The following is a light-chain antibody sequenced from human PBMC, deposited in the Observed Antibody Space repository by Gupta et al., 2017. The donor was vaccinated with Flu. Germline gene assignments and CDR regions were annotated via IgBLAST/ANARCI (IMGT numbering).Light chain of an antibody. CDR2: EGS. V-gene: IGLV2-23*01. Sequence: QPPLTRPASGSGSPEHPITISCTGTSSDVGSYNLVSWYQQHPGKAPKLMIYEGSKRPSGVSNRFSGSKSGNTASLTISGLQAEDEADYYCCSYAGSSTYAVFGGGTKGTVL. CDR1: SSDVGSYNL. J-gene: IGLJ7*01. CDR3: CSYAGSSTYAV.